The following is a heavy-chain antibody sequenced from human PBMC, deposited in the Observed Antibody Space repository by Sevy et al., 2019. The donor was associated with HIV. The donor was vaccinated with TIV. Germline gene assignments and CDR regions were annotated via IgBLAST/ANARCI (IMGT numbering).Heavy chain of an antibody. V-gene: IGHV3-49*04. D-gene: IGHD6-19*01. CDR3: TRDLYGSGWFYFDY. J-gene: IGHJ4*02. CDR2: IKTKTYGGTT. Sequence: GGSLRLSCTASGFTFSDYAMSWVRQAPGKGLKLVGFIKTKTYGGTTEYAASVKGRFIISRDDSKNIAYLQMNSLKTEDTAVYYCTRDLYGSGWFYFDYWGQGTLVTVSS. CDR1: GFTFSDYA.